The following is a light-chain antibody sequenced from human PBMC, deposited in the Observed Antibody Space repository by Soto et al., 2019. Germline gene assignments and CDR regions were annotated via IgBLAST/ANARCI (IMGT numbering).Light chain of an antibody. V-gene: IGLV1-44*01. CDR2: SNN. CDR1: SSNIGSNT. J-gene: IGLJ1*01. Sequence: QSVLTQPPSASGTPGQRVTISCSGSSSNIGSNTVNWYQQLPGTAPKLLIYSNNQRPSGVPDRFSGSKSGTSASLAISGLQSGDEADYYCAAWDVSLNGYVFGTGTKVTVL. CDR3: AAWDVSLNGYV.